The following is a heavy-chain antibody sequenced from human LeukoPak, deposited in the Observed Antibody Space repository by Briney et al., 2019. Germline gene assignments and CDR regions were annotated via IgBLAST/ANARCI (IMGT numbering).Heavy chain of an antibody. V-gene: IGHV5-51*01. J-gene: IGHJ4*02. CDR3: ARREYSYGYYFDY. CDR1: GYSFTSYY. CDR2: IHPADSET. D-gene: IGHD5-18*01. Sequence: GESLKISCKGSGYSFTSYYIVWVRQMPGKGLDWMGIIHPADSETRYSPSFQGQVTISADKSISIVYLQWSGLKSSDTAMYYCARREYSYGYYFDYWGQGTLVTVSS.